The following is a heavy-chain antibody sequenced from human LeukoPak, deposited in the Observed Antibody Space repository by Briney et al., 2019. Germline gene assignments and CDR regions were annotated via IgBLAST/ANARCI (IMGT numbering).Heavy chain of an antibody. Sequence: GGSLRLSCAASGFTVSSNYMSWVRQAPGKGLEWVSVIYSGGSTYYADSVKGRFTISRDNSKNTLYLQMNSLRAEDTAVYYCARDKEAYCGGDCSDWFDPWGQGTLVTVSS. D-gene: IGHD2-21*02. V-gene: IGHV3-53*01. CDR2: IYSGGST. CDR3: ARDKEAYCGGDCSDWFDP. J-gene: IGHJ5*02. CDR1: GFTVSSNY.